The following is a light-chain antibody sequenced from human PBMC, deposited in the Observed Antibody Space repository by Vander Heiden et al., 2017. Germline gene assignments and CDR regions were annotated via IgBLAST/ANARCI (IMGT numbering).Light chain of an antibody. CDR1: KLGDKY. J-gene: IGLJ2*01. Sequence: SYELTQPPSVSVSPGQTASISCSGDKLGDKYACWYQQKPGQSPVLVIYQDIKRPSGIPERFSGSNSGTTATLTISGTQAMDEDDYYCQAWDTSTPVFGGGTKLTVL. CDR2: QDI. V-gene: IGLV3-1*01. CDR3: QAWDTSTPV.